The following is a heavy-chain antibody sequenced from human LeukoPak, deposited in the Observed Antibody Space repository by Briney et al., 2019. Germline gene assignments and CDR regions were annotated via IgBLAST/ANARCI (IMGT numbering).Heavy chain of an antibody. D-gene: IGHD3-10*01. CDR2: FDPEDGET. V-gene: IGHV1-24*01. J-gene: IGHJ4*02. Sequence: GASVKVSCKVSGYTLTELSMHWVRQAPGKGLEWMGGFDPEDGETIYAQKFQGRVTMTEDTSTDTAYMELSSLRSEDTAVYYCATGYPLYGSGSYPLDYWGQGTLVTVSS. CDR3: ATGYPLYGSGSYPLDY. CDR1: GYTLTELS.